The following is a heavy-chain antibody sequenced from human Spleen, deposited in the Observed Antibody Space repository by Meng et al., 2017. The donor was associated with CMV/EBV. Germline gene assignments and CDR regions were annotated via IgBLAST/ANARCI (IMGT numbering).Heavy chain of an antibody. Sequence: GGSLRLSCAASGFTFSSYAMYWVRQAPGKGLEWVAVISYDGSNKYYADSVKGRFTISRDNSKNTLYLQMNSLRAEDTAVYYCARAFFRPRLYYYYGMDVWGQGTTVTVSS. CDR3: ARAFFRPRLYYYYGMDV. CDR1: GFTFSSYA. V-gene: IGHV3-30*04. D-gene: IGHD3-3*01. J-gene: IGHJ6*02. CDR2: ISYDGSNK.